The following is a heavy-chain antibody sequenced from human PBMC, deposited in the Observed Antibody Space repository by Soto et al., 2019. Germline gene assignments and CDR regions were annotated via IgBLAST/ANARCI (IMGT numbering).Heavy chain of an antibody. CDR1: GGSISITSHY. J-gene: IGHJ5*02. CDR3: ARQAVITIFGVVHWFDP. Sequence: SETLSLTCTVSGGSISITSHYWGWIRQPPGKGLEWIGSIYYSGSTYYNPSLKSRVTISVDTSKNQFSLKLSSVTAADTAVYYCARQAVITIFGVVHWFDPWGQGTLVTVSS. CDR2: IYYSGST. D-gene: IGHD3-3*01. V-gene: IGHV4-39*01.